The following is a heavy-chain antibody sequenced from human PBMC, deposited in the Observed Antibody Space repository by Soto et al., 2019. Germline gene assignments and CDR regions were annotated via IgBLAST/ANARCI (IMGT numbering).Heavy chain of an antibody. D-gene: IGHD2-8*01. CDR2: ILPLLGIA. V-gene: IGHV1-69*02. J-gene: IGHJ6*03. Sequence: QVQLVQSGAEVKKPVSSVKVSCKASGGTFSSYTISWVRQAPGQGLEWMGRILPLLGIANYAQKFQGRVTITADKSTSTAYMELSSLRSEETDVYYCARASEPIMVDANPYYYDDSMDVWGKGTTVTVSS. CDR1: GGTFSSYT. CDR3: ARASEPIMVDANPYYYDDSMDV.